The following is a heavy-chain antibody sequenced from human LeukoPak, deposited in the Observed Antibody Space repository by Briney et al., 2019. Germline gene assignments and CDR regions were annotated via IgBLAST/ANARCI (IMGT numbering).Heavy chain of an antibody. CDR1: GFTFSDHY. D-gene: IGHD1-26*01. CDR3: ARVAELQDAFDI. V-gene: IGHV3-72*01. J-gene: IGHJ3*02. CDR2: TRNKANSYTT. Sequence: GGSLRLSCAASGFTFSDHYMDWVRQAPGKGLEWVGRTRNKANSYTTEYAASVKGRFTISRDDSKNSLYLQMNSLKTEDTAVYYCARVAELQDAFDIWGQGTMVTVSS.